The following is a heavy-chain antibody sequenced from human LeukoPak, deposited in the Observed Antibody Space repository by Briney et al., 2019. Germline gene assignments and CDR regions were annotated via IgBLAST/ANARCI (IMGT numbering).Heavy chain of an antibody. D-gene: IGHD3-10*01. V-gene: IGHV4-34*01. CDR3: ARTRPYYYGSGSSDY. Sequence: SETLSLTCAVYGGSFSGYYWSWIRQPPGKGLEWIGEINHSGSTNYNPSLKSRVTISVDTSKNQSSLKLSSVTAADTAVYYCARTRPYYYGSGSSDYWGQGTLVTVSS. J-gene: IGHJ4*02. CDR2: INHSGST. CDR1: GGSFSGYY.